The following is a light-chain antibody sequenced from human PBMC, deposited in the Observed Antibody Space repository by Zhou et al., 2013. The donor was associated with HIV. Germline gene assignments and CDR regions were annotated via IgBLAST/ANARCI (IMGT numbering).Light chain of an antibody. V-gene: IGKV1-8*01. CDR2: AAS. Sequence: AIRMTQSPSSISASTGDRVTITCRATQRIRSFLAWYQQKPGKAPSLLMYAASTLQSGVPSRFSGSGSETEFTLTISGLLSEDFATYYCQHYYSYPFTFGPGTKVDIK. J-gene: IGKJ3*01. CDR1: QRIRSF. CDR3: QHYYSYPFT.